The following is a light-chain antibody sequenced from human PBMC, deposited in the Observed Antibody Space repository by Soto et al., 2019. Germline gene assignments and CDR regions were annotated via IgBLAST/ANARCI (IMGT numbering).Light chain of an antibody. J-gene: IGKJ4*01. V-gene: IGKV3-15*01. CDR1: QSISSN. CDR2: CAS. Sequence: EIVMTQSPATLCVSPGERATLPCRASQSISSNLAWYQQKPGQAPRPLISCASTGATVLPSMFSGSGSGTDFTLTIDSLQSEDVAVYYCQQYHHWPVTFGGGTKVDIK. CDR3: QQYHHWPVT.